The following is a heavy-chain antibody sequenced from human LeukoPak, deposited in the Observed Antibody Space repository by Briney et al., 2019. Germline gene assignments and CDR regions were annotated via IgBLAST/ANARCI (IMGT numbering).Heavy chain of an antibody. CDR2: IKSKTDGGTT. V-gene: IGHV3-15*01. D-gene: IGHD3-10*01. Sequence: GGSLRLSCAASGFTFSNAWMSWVRQAPGKGLEWVGRIKSKTDGGTTDYAAPVKGRFTISRDDSKNTLYLQMNSLKTEDTAVYCCTTSITMVRGDLYWGQGTLVTVSS. J-gene: IGHJ4*02. CDR3: TTSITMVRGDLY. CDR1: GFTFSNAW.